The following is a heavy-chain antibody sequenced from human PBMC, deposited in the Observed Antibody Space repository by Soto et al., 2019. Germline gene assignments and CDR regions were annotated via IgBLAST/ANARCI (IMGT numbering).Heavy chain of an antibody. CDR2: ISGSGGST. CDR1: GFTFSSYA. D-gene: IGHD3-10*01. CDR3: AKDQYYGSGSPDY. V-gene: IGHV3-23*01. Sequence: PGGSLRLSCAASGFTFSSYAMSWVRQAPGKGLEWGSAISGSGGSTYYADSVKGRFTISRDNSKNTLYLQMNSLRAEDAAVYYCAKDQYYGSGSPDYWGQGTLVTVSS. J-gene: IGHJ4*02.